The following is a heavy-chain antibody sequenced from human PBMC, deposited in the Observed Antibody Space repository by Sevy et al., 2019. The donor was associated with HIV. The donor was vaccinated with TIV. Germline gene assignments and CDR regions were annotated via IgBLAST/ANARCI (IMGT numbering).Heavy chain of an antibody. V-gene: IGHV3-49*03. CDR1: GFTFGDYA. D-gene: IGHD4-4*01. CDR2: IRSKGYCGTT. J-gene: IGHJ4*02. Sequence: GGSLRLSCTASGFTFGDYAMSWFRQAPGKGLEWVGFIRSKGYCGTTEYAASVKGRFTISRDDSKSIAYVQMNSLKTEDTAVYYCARGPRGNYVFDYWGQGTLVTVSS. CDR3: ARGPRGNYVFDY.